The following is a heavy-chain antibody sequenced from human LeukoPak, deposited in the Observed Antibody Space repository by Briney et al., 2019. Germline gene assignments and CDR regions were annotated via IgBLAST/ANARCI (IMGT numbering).Heavy chain of an antibody. CDR3: ARDGDGYNHY. D-gene: IGHD5-24*01. Sequence: SETLSLTCTVSGGSISSGDYYWSWIRQPPGKGLEWIGYIYHSGSTYYNPSLKSRVTISVDTSKNQFSLKLSSVTAADTAVYYCARDGDGYNHYWGQGTLVTVSS. CDR1: GGSISSGDYY. CDR2: IYHSGST. J-gene: IGHJ4*02. V-gene: IGHV4-30-4*08.